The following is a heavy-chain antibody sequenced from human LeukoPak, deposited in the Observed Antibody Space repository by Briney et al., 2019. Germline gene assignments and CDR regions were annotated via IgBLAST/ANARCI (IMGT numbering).Heavy chain of an antibody. CDR3: AKDRVTMVRGINNGELDY. V-gene: IGHV3-53*01. CDR2: IYSGGST. CDR1: GFTISSNW. Sequence: PGGSLRLSCAASGFTISSNWMSWVRQAPGKGLEWVSIIYSGGSTYYAVSVKGRFIISRDNAKNSLYLQMNSLRAEDTAVYYCAKDRVTMVRGINNGELDYWGQGTLVTVSS. J-gene: IGHJ4*02. D-gene: IGHD3-10*01.